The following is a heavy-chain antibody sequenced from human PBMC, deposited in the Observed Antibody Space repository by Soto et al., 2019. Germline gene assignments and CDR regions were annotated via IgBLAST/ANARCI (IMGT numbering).Heavy chain of an antibody. CDR1: GFTFGSYG. CDR3: AKVGLPGYNYFDY. Sequence: GGSLRLSCAASGFTFGSYGMSWVRQAPGKGLEWVSGLSASGGSTYYAESVKGRFTISRDNSKNTLYLQMNSLRPEDTAVYYCAKVGLPGYNYFDYWGQATLVTVSS. D-gene: IGHD5-18*01. V-gene: IGHV3-23*01. J-gene: IGHJ4*02. CDR2: LSASGGST.